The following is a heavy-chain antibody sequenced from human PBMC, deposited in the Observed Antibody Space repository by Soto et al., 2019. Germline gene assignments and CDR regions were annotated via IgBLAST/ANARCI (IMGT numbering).Heavy chain of an antibody. D-gene: IGHD3-9*01. CDR3: ARVPSRSRLRYFDWSYPTPIHPWFDP. CDR2: MNPNSGNT. V-gene: IGHV1-8*01. CDR1: GYTFTSYD. Sequence: GASVKVSCKASGYTFTSYDINWVRQATGQGLEWMGWMNPNSGNTGYAQKFQGRVTMTRNTSISTAYVELSSLRSEDTAVYYCARVPSRSRLRYFDWSYPTPIHPWFDPWGQGTLVTVSS. J-gene: IGHJ5*02.